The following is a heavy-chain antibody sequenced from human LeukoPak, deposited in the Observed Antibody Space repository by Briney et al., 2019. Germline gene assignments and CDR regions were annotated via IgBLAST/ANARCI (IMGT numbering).Heavy chain of an antibody. D-gene: IGHD3-3*01. Sequence: ASVKVSCKASGYTFTGYYMHWVRPAPGQGLAWMGWINPNSGGTNYAQKFQGRVTMTRDTSISTAYMELSRLRSDDTAVYYCARDKGDTIFGVVITNYFDYWGQGTLVTVSS. J-gene: IGHJ4*02. CDR2: INPNSGGT. V-gene: IGHV1-2*02. CDR3: ARDKGDTIFGVVITNYFDY. CDR1: GYTFTGYY.